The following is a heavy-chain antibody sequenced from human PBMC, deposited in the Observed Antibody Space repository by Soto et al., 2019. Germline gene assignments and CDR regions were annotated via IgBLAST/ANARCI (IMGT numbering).Heavy chain of an antibody. J-gene: IGHJ4*02. Sequence: SLRLSCAASGFTFSSYWMNWVRQAPGKGLEWVANIKQDGSEKYYVDSVKGRFTISRDNAKNSLYLQMNSLRVEDTAVYYCARDPSSGSGPFFDYWGQGTLVTVSS. V-gene: IGHV3-7*01. CDR3: ARDPSSGSGPFFDY. CDR1: GFTFSSYW. CDR2: IKQDGSEK. D-gene: IGHD6-19*01.